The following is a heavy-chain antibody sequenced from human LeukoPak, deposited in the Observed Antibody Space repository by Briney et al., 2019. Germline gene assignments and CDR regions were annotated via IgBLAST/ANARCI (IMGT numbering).Heavy chain of an antibody. CDR3: ARSERMTDNGDFAFFDY. J-gene: IGHJ4*02. D-gene: IGHD4-17*01. CDR2: IYGGGRT. CDR1: GFTVSTSY. Sequence: GGSLRLSCAASGFTVSTSYMSWVRQTPGKGLEWVSFIYGGGRTYYADSVKDRFTISRDNSKNTLYLQMNSLRAEDTALYYCARSERMTDNGDFAFFDYWGLGTLVTVSS. V-gene: IGHV3-53*01.